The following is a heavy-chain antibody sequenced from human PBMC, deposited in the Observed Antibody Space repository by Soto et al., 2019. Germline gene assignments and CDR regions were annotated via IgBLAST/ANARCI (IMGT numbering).Heavy chain of an antibody. CDR3: VYVAWGSTSFDY. D-gene: IGHD3-16*01. Sequence: SGPTLVNPTQTLTLTCTFSGFSLSTSGVGVGWIRQPPGKALGWLALIYWNDDKRYSPSLKSRLTITKDTSKNQVVLTMTNMDPVDTATYYCVYVAWGSTSFDYWGQGTLVTVSS. CDR1: GFSLSTSGVG. J-gene: IGHJ4*02. CDR2: IYWNDDK. V-gene: IGHV2-5*01.